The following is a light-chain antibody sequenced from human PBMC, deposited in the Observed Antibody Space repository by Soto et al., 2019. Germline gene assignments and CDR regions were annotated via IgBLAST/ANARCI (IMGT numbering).Light chain of an antibody. J-gene: IGKJ1*01. V-gene: IGKV1-6*01. Sequence: AIQMTQSPSSVSASVGDRVTITCRASQGIRNELGWYQQKPGKAPKLLIYSASSLQSGVPSRVSGSGSGTDFILTISGLQPEDFTTYFWLQDFTSPLTCGQGTKV. CDR2: SAS. CDR3: LQDFTSPLT. CDR1: QGIRNE.